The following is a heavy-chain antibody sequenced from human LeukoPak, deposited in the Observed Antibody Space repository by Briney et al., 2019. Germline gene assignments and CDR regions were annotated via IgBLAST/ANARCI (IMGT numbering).Heavy chain of an antibody. V-gene: IGHV3-9*01. CDR2: ISWNSGSI. CDR1: GFTFDDYA. J-gene: IGHJ4*02. D-gene: IGHD2-21*01. Sequence: GGSLRLSCAASGFTFDDYAMHWVRQAPGKGLEWVSGISWNSGSIGYADSVKGRFTISRDNAKNSLYLQMNSLRAEDTALYYCAKGASYCGGDCFDYWGQGTLVTVSP. CDR3: AKGASYCGGDCFDY.